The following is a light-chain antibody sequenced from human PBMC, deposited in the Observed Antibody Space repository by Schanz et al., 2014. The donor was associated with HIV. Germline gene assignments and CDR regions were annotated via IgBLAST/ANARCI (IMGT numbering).Light chain of an antibody. CDR3: QSYDSSLSVL. CDR2: DNT. J-gene: IGLJ2*01. V-gene: IGLV1-40*01. CDR1: SSNIGADYD. Sequence: QSVLTQPPSVSGAPGQRVAISCTGSSSNIGADYDLHWYQQLPGTAPKLLIYDNTNRPSGVPDRFSGSKSGSSASLAITGLQAGDEADYYCQSYDSSLSVLFGGGTKLTVL.